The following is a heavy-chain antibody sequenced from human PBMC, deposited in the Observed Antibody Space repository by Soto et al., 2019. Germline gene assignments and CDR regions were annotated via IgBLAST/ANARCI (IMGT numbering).Heavy chain of an antibody. D-gene: IGHD6-6*01. V-gene: IGHV4-61*01. CDR3: ARDRSNSPDYFDF. Sequence: SDTLSLTCTVSGGSVSSGNDYWRWIRQPPGKGLEWIGYIYHSGSTNYNPSLKSRLTISLDTSKNQFSLRLTSVSAADTAMYYCARDRSNSPDYFDFXGQGTMVTVS. J-gene: IGHJ4*02. CDR2: IYHSGST. CDR1: GGSVSSGNDY.